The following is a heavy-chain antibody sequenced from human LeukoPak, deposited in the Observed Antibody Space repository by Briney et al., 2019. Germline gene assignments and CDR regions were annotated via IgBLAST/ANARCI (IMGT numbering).Heavy chain of an antibody. V-gene: IGHV3-23*01. D-gene: IGHD3-22*01. CDR2: ISSSGGST. CDR3: AKDLLGSGYYYLDAFDI. Sequence: GGSLRLSCAASEFTFSTYAMSWVRQAPGKGLEWVSAISSSGGSTYYADSVKGRFTISRDNSKNTLYLQMNSLRAEDTAVYYCAKDLLGSGYYYLDAFDIWGQGTMVTVSP. J-gene: IGHJ3*02. CDR1: EFTFSTYA.